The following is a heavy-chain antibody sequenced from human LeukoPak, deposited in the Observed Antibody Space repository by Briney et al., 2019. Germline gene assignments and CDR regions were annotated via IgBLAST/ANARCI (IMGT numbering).Heavy chain of an antibody. CDR2: ISWNSGSI. Sequence: PGGSLRLSCAASGFTSDDYAMHWVRQAPGKGLEWVSGISWNSGSIGYADSVKGRFTISRDNAKNSLYLQMNSLRAEDTALYYCAKGCGGDCYWFDYWGQGTLVTVSS. CDR3: AKGCGGDCYWFDY. CDR1: GFTSDDYA. D-gene: IGHD2-21*02. J-gene: IGHJ4*02. V-gene: IGHV3-9*02.